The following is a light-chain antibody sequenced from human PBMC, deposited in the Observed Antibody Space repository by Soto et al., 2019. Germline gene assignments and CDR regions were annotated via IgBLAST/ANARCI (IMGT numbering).Light chain of an antibody. J-gene: IGKJ1*01. V-gene: IGKV1-5*01. CDR3: QHYNSYPWT. CDR1: QSISSW. CDR2: DAS. Sequence: DIPMTQSPSTLSASVGDRVTITCRASQSISSWLAWYQQKPGKAPKLLIYDASSLERGVPSRLSGSGSGTEFTLTICSLQPDDFATYYCQHYNSYPWTVGQGTKVEIK.